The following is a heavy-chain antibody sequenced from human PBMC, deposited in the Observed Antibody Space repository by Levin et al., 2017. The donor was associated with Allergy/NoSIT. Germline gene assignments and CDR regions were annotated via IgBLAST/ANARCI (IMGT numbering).Heavy chain of an antibody. V-gene: IGHV1-2*02. CDR3: ARTAGSYPPWAAFDI. CDR1: GYTFTGYY. Sequence: ASVKVSCKASGYTFTGYYMHWVRQAPGQGLEWMGWINPNSGGTNYAQKFQGRVTMTRDTSISTAYMELSRLRSDDTAVYYCARTAGSYPPWAAFDIWGQGTMVTVSS. J-gene: IGHJ3*02. D-gene: IGHD3-10*01. CDR2: INPNSGGT.